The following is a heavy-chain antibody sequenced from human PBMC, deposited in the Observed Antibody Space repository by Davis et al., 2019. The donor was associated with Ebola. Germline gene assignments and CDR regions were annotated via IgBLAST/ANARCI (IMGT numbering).Heavy chain of an antibody. Sequence: MPSETLSLTCAAYGGSFSGYYWSWIRQPPGKGLEWIGEINHSGSTNYNPSLKSRVTISVDTSKNQFSLKLSSVTAADTAVYYCARESRGYSYGDRNYYYYGMDVWGQGTTVTVSS. CDR2: INHSGST. CDR3: ARESRGYSYGDRNYYYYGMDV. V-gene: IGHV4-34*01. CDR1: GGSFSGYY. D-gene: IGHD5-18*01. J-gene: IGHJ6*02.